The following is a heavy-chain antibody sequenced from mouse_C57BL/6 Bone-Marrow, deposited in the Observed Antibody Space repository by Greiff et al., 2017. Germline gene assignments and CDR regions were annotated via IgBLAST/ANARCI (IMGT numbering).Heavy chain of an antibody. V-gene: IGHV1-81*01. CDR3: AREGYYYGSSPEYYAMDY. Sequence: VQLQQSGAELARPGASVKLSCKASGYTFTSYGISWVKQRTGQGLEWIGEIYPRSGNTYYNEKFKGKATLTADKSSSTAYMELRSLTSEDSAVYFCAREGYYYGSSPEYYAMDYWGQGTSVTVSS. J-gene: IGHJ4*01. CDR1: GYTFTSYG. D-gene: IGHD1-1*01. CDR2: IYPRSGNT.